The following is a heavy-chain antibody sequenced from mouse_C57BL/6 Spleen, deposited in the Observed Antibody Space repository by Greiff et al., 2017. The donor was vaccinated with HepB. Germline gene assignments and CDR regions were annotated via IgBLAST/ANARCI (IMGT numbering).Heavy chain of an antibody. CDR2: IDPSDSET. Sequence: QVQLQQPGAELVRPGSSVKLSCKASGYTFTSYWMHWVKQRPIQGLEWIGNIDPSDSETHYNQKFKDKATLTVDKSSSTAYMQLSSLTSEDSAVYYCAREAYGNSFAYWGQGTLVTVSA. CDR3: AREAYGNSFAY. D-gene: IGHD2-1*01. J-gene: IGHJ3*01. V-gene: IGHV1-52*01. CDR1: GYTFTSYW.